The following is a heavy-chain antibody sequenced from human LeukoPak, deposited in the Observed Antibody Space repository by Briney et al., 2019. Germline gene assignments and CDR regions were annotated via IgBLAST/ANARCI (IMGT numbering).Heavy chain of an antibody. J-gene: IGHJ5*02. CDR1: GYTFTDYY. D-gene: IGHD1-26*01. CDR3: ARDSGSYLGWFDP. V-gene: IGHV1-2*02. Sequence: ASVKVSCKASGYTFTDYYIHWVRQAPGQGLEWMGWINPNSGGTNYAQNFQGRVTMTRDTSISTAYMELSRLRSDDTAVYYCARDSGSYLGWFDPWGQGTLVTVSS. CDR2: INPNSGGT.